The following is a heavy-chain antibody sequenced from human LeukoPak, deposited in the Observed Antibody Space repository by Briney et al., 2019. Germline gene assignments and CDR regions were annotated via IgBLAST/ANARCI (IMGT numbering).Heavy chain of an antibody. D-gene: IGHD5-12*01. J-gene: IGHJ3*02. CDR3: ARAGIVATGDAFDI. Sequence: GASVKVSCKASGYTFTGYSMRWVRRDPERGLEWMGWINPNSGGTNYAQKFQGRVTRTRDTSISTAYMELGRLRSDDTAVYYCARAGIVATGDAFDIWGQGTMVTVSS. V-gene: IGHV1-2*02. CDR2: INPNSGGT. CDR1: GYTFTGYS.